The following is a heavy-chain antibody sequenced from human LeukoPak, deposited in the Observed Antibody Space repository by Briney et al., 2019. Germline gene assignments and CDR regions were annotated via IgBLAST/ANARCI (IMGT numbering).Heavy chain of an antibody. CDR3: ATSTIDNPIRVKFAGYFDL. Sequence: PFETLSLTCTVSGGSISSSSYYWGWIRQPPGKGLEWIGSIYYSGSTYYNPSLKSRVTISVDTSKNQFSLKLSSVTAADTAVYYCATSTIDNPIRVKFAGYFDLWGRGTLVTVSS. V-gene: IGHV4-39*07. J-gene: IGHJ2*01. CDR1: GGSISSSSYY. D-gene: IGHD5/OR15-5a*01. CDR2: IYYSGST.